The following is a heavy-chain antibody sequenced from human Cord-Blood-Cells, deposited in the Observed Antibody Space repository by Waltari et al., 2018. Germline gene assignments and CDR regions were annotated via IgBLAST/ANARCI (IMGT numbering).Heavy chain of an antibody. V-gene: IGHV1-8*03. Sequence: QVQLVQSGAEVKKPGASVKVSCKASGYTFHSYDTNWVRQATGQGLEWMGWMNPNSGNTGYAQKFQGRVTITRNTSISTAYMELSSLRSEDTAVYYCARRVIAAPYYYYYYMDVWGKGTTVTVSS. J-gene: IGHJ6*03. D-gene: IGHD6-6*01. CDR2: MNPNSGNT. CDR1: GYTFHSYD. CDR3: ARRVIAAPYYYYYYMDV.